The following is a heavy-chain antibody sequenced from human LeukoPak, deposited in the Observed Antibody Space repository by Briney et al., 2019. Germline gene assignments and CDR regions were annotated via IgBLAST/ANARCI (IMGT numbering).Heavy chain of an antibody. V-gene: IGHV3-30*02. D-gene: IGHD3-10*01. CDR2: IGYDGSNK. CDR3: ATLGEGYYYGSGSYYYYYMDV. Sequence: PGGSLRLSCAASGFTFSSYGMHWVRQAPGKGLEWVAFIGYDGSNKYYADSVKGRFTISRDNSKNTLYLQMNSLRAEDTAVYYCATLGEGYYYGSGSYYYYYMDVWGKGTTVTISS. J-gene: IGHJ6*03. CDR1: GFTFSSYG.